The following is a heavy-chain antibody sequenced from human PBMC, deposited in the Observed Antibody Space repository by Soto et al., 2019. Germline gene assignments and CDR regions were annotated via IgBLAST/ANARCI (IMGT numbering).Heavy chain of an antibody. D-gene: IGHD3-3*01. J-gene: IGHJ6*02. CDR3: AARDDFWSGPDYYYYYGMDV. CDR2: INAYNGNT. Sequence: ASVNVSCKAAGYGFTIYGIHWVRQAPGQRLEWMGWINAYNGNTKYSQKFQERVTITRDMSTSTAYMELSSLRSEDTAVYYCAARDDFWSGPDYYYYYGMDVWGQGTTVTVSS. V-gene: IGHV1-3*01. CDR1: GYGFTIYG.